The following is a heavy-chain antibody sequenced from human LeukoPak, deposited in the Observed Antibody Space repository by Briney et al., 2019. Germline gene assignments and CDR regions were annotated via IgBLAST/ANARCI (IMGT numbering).Heavy chain of an antibody. V-gene: IGHV4-59*01. CDR1: GGSISSYY. Sequence: DPSETLSLTCTVSGGSISSYYWSWIRQPPGKGLEWIGYIYYSGSTNYNPSLKSRVTISVDTSKNQFSLKLSSVTAADTAVYYCARCVYFDWLSLTHDAFDIWGQGTMVTVSS. CDR2: IYYSGST. J-gene: IGHJ3*02. D-gene: IGHD3-9*01. CDR3: ARCVYFDWLSLTHDAFDI.